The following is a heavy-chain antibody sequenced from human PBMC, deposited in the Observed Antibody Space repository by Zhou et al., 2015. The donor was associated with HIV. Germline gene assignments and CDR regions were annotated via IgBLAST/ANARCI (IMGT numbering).Heavy chain of an antibody. CDR1: GGTFSSYA. CDR2: IIPIFGTA. V-gene: IGHV1-69*01. Sequence: QVQLVQSGAEVKKPGSSVKVSCKASGGTFSSYAISWVRQAPGQGLEWMGGIIPIFGTANYAQKFQGRVTITADESTSTAYMELSSLRSEDTAVYYCARDRTAPQIVGATTFKRSWFDPWGQGTLVTVSS. CDR3: ARDRTAPQIVGATTFKRSWFDP. J-gene: IGHJ5*02. D-gene: IGHD1-26*01.